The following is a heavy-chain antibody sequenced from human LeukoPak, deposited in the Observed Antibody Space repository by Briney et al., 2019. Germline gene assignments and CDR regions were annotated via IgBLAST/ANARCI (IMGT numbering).Heavy chain of an antibody. D-gene: IGHD3-22*01. CDR3: ARDSSGYYYGYFDY. Sequence: PSETLSLTCTVSGYSISSGYYWGWIRQPPGKGLEWIGSIYHSGSTYYNPSLKSRVTISVDTSKNQFSLKLSSVTAADTAVYYCARDSSGYYYGYFDYWGQGTLVTVSS. V-gene: IGHV4-38-2*02. J-gene: IGHJ4*02. CDR1: GYSISSGYY. CDR2: IYHSGST.